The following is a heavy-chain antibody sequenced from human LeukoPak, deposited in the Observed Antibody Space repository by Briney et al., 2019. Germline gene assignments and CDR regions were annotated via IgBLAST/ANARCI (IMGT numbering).Heavy chain of an antibody. CDR1: GFTFSTYG. V-gene: IGHV3-33*01. CDR3: ARDNADASGIDDY. J-gene: IGHJ4*02. D-gene: IGHD3-10*01. CDR2: IWYDGSNE. Sequence: GGSLRLSCAASGFTFSTYGMHWVRQAPGKGLEWVAVIWYDGSNEYYADSVKGRFTISRDNSKNTLYLQMNSLRAEDTAVYYCARDNADASGIDDYWGQGTLVTVSS.